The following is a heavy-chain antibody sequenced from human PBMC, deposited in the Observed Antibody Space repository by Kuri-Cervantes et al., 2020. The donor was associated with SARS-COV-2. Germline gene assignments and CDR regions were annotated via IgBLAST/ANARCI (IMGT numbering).Heavy chain of an antibody. Sequence: SETLSLTCTVSGGSISSYYWSWIRQPPGKGLEWIGYIYYSGSTNYNPSLKSRITISVDTSKNQLSLRLNSVTAADTALYYCARDSGKWGWYSFDMWGQGTMVTVSS. CDR2: IYYSGST. J-gene: IGHJ3*02. CDR3: ARDSGKWGWYSFDM. D-gene: IGHD6-13*01. V-gene: IGHV4-59*01. CDR1: GGSISSYY.